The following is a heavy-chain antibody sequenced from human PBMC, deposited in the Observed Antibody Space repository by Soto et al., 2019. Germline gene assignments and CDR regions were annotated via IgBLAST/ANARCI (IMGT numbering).Heavy chain of an antibody. CDR1: GGTFNTYA. V-gene: IGHV1-69*01. D-gene: IGHD3-10*01. Sequence: QMQLVQSGAEVTERGSSVKISCKTSGGTFNTYALTWVRQAPGQGLEWIGGIIPIFGIKNVAQRFQGRVTINADESLTTAYMEMTSLRSDDTAVYYGAKEAGDHWGQGTLVTVSS. CDR2: IIPIFGIK. J-gene: IGHJ4*02. CDR3: AKEAGDH.